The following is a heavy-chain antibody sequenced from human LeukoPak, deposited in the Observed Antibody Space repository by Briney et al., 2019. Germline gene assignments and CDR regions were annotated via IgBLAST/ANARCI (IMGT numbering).Heavy chain of an antibody. CDR3: AKDLYSNGHKIFES. CDR1: GFTFSNYN. V-gene: IGHV3-21*01. CDR2: ISSSTSYI. Sequence: MTGGSLRLSCAASGFTFSNYNMNWVRQAPGKGLEWVSSISSSTSYIYYADSVKGRLAISRDNAKNSLYLQMNSLRDEDTALYYCAKDLYSNGHKIFESWGQGTLVTVSS. D-gene: IGHD5-18*01. J-gene: IGHJ4*02.